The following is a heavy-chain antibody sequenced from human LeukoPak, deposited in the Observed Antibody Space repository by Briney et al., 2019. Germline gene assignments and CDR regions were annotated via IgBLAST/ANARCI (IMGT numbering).Heavy chain of an antibody. CDR3: ARVRVATTGRYDALNL. J-gene: IGHJ3*01. Sequence: GGSLRLSCAASGFTFSDYYMSWIRQAPGKGLEWVSYISSSGSSIYYADSVKGRFTISRDNAKNSLYLQMNSLRADDTAVYYCARVRVATTGRYDALNLWGQGTMVTVSS. D-gene: IGHD5-12*01. V-gene: IGHV3-11*04. CDR1: GFTFSDYY. CDR2: ISSSGSSI.